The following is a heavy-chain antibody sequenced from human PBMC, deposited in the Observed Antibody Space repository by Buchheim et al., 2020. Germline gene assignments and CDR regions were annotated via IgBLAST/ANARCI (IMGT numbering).Heavy chain of an antibody. Sequence: EVQLVESGGGLVQPGGSLRLSCAASGFTFSSYSMNWVRQAPGKGLEWVSYISSSSSTIYYADSVKDRFTISRDNAKNSLYLQMNSLRAEDTAVYYCARVQYSSSFGDYYYGMDVWGQGTT. D-gene: IGHD6-6*01. V-gene: IGHV3-48*01. CDR1: GFTFSSYS. CDR2: ISSSSSTI. CDR3: ARVQYSSSFGDYYYGMDV. J-gene: IGHJ6*02.